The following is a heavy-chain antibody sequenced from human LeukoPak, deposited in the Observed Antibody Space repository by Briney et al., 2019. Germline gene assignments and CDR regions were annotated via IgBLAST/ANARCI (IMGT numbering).Heavy chain of an antibody. J-gene: IGHJ5*02. CDR1: GGTFSSYA. V-gene: IGHV1-69*05. CDR2: IIPIFGTA. D-gene: IGHD3-10*01. Sequence: SVKVSCKASGGTFSSYAISWVRQAPGQGLEWMGGIIPIFGTANYAQKFQGRVTITTDGSTSTAYMELSSLRSEDTAVYYCARYLFSMVRGQRNWFDPWGQGTLVTASS. CDR3: ARYLFSMVRGQRNWFDP.